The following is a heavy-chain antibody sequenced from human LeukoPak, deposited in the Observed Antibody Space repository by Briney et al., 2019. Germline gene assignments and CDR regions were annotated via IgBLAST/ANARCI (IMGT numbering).Heavy chain of an antibody. CDR2: MNPYSGNT. CDR3: ARGGVWGTYLSHYFDY. V-gene: IGHV1-8*03. CDR1: GYTFTTYD. J-gene: IGHJ4*02. D-gene: IGHD3-16*02. Sequence: ASVTVSCKASGYTFTTYDINWVRQATGQGLEWMGWMNPYSGNTGYAQKFQGRVSITKNTSISTAYMELSSLRSEDTAVYYCARGGVWGTYLSHYFDYWGQGNLVTVSS.